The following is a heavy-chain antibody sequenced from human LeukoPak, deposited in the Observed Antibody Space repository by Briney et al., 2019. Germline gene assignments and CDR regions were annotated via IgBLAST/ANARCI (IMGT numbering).Heavy chain of an antibody. CDR2: IYPGDSDT. J-gene: IGHJ4*02. Sequence: GESLKISCKGSGYSFTSYWIGWVRQMPGKGLEWMGIIYPGDSDTRYSPSFQGQVTISADKSISTAYLQWSSLKASDTAMYYCARHPPPLYSGYDLGFDSWGQGTLVPVSS. D-gene: IGHD5-12*01. CDR3: ARHPPPLYSGYDLGFDS. CDR1: GYSFTSYW. V-gene: IGHV5-51*01.